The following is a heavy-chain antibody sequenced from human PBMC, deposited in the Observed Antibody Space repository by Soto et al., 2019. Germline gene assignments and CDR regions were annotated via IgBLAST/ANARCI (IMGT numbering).Heavy chain of an antibody. V-gene: IGHV4-59*01. Sequence: SETLSLTCTVSGGSISSYYWSWIRQPPGKGLEWIGYIYYSGSTNYNPSLKSRVTISVDTSKNQFSLKLSSVTAADTAVYYCASGGLAAAHYYYYYGMDVWGQGTTVTVSS. CDR3: ASGGLAAAHYYYYYGMDV. CDR1: GGSISSYY. CDR2: IYYSGST. J-gene: IGHJ6*02. D-gene: IGHD6-13*01.